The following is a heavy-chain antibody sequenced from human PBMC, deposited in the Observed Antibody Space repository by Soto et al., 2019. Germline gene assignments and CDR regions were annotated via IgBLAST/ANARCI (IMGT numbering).Heavy chain of an antibody. D-gene: IGHD3-22*01. CDR2: IYYSGST. CDR3: ARAWPYYYDSSGYYAHFDY. V-gene: IGHV4-59*01. J-gene: IGHJ4*02. CDR1: GGSISSYY. Sequence: PSETLSLTCTVSGGSISSYYWSWIRQPPGKGLEWIGYIYYSGSTNYNPSLKSRVTISVDTSKNQFSLKLSSVTAADTAVYYCARAWPYYYDSSGYYAHFDYWGQGTLVTVS.